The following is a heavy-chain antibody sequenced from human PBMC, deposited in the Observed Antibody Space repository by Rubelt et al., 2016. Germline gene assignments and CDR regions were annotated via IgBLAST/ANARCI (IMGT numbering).Heavy chain of an antibody. J-gene: IGHJ4*02. Sequence: QVQLVQSGAEVRKPGASVKVSCKASGYTFTNYDINWVRQAPGQGLEWMGWINPISGGTNFAQRYQGRVTMTRATAISTAYVELNRLKSAVTAVYFCAREGHRGVTTDWGQGTLVTVSS. V-gene: IGHV1-2*02. D-gene: IGHD1-1*01. CDR3: AREGHRGVTTD. CDR1: GYTFTNYD. CDR2: INPISGGT.